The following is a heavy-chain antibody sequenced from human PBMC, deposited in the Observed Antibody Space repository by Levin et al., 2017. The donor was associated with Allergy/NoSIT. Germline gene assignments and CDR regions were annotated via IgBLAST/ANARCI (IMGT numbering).Heavy chain of an antibody. CDR2: INPSGGST. V-gene: IGHV1-46*01. CDR3: ARDLAAAGHGVTYYFDY. Sequence: GASVKVSCKASGYTFTSYYMHWVRQAPGQGLEWMGIINPSGGSTSYAQKFQGRVTMTRDTSTSTVYMELSSLRSEDTAVYYCARDLAAAGHGVTYYFDYWGQGTLVTVSS. J-gene: IGHJ4*02. D-gene: IGHD6-13*01. CDR1: GYTFTSYY.